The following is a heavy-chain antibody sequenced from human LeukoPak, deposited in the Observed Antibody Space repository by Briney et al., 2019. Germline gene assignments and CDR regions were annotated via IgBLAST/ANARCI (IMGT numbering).Heavy chain of an antibody. CDR3: ARLSSSWYQDWYFDL. D-gene: IGHD6-13*01. CDR1: GGSISSSGYY. J-gene: IGHJ2*01. V-gene: IGHV4-39*07. Sequence: SETLSLTCTVSGGSISSSGYYWGWIRQPPGKGLEWIGSIDYSGSTYYNPSLKSRVTISVETSKNQCSLKVSSVTAADTAVYYCARLSSSWYQDWYFDLWGRAPWSLSPQ. CDR2: IDYSGST.